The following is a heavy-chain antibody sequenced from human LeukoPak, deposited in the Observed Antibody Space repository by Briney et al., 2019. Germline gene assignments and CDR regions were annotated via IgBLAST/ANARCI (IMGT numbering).Heavy chain of an antibody. V-gene: IGHV4-34*01. Sequence: PSETLSLTCAVYGGSFSGYYWSWIRQPPGKGLEWIGEINHSGSTNYNPSLKSRVTISVDTSKNQFSLKLSSVTAADTAVYYCAREFVVVVAATSYFDYWGQGTLVTVPS. D-gene: IGHD2-15*01. CDR2: INHSGST. CDR3: AREFVVVVAATSYFDY. CDR1: GGSFSGYY. J-gene: IGHJ4*02.